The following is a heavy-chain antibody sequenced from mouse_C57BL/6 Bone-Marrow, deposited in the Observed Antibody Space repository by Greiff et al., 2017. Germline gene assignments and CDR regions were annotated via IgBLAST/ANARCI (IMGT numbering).Heavy chain of an antibody. J-gene: IGHJ3*01. D-gene: IGHD1-1*01. V-gene: IGHV5-17*01. CDR3: ARPHYGSTSWFAY. Sequence: EVKLVESGGGLVKPGGSLKLSCAASGFTFSDYGMHWVRQAPEKGLEWVVYISSGSSTIYYADTVKGRFTISRDTAKNTLFLQMTSLRSEDTAMYYCARPHYGSTSWFAYWGQGTLVTVSA. CDR2: ISSGSSTI. CDR1: GFTFSDYG.